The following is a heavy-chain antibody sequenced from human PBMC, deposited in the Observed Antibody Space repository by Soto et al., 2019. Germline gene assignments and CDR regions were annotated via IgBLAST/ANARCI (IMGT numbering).Heavy chain of an antibody. CDR3: ARDPAYGGEPTHFDY. Sequence: QVQLVESGGGVVQPGRSLRLSCAASGFTFSSYAMHWVRRAPGKGLVWVAVISYDGSNKYYADSVKGRFTISRDNSKNTLYLQMNSLRAEDTAVYYCARDPAYGGEPTHFDYWGQGTLVTVSS. D-gene: IGHD3-16*01. J-gene: IGHJ4*02. V-gene: IGHV3-30-3*01. CDR1: GFTFSSYA. CDR2: ISYDGSNK.